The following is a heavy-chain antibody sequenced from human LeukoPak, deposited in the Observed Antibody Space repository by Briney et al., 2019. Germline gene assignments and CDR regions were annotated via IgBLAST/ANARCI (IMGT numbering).Heavy chain of an antibody. CDR1: GFTFSGYA. V-gene: IGHV3-30-3*01. J-gene: IGHJ2*01. CDR3: ARDRDCSGGSCYSGFFDL. Sequence: GGSLRLSCAASGFTFSGYAIHWVRQAPGKGLEWVAFISYDGSIKYYADSVKGRCTISRDNSKNTLNLQINSLRAEDTAVYYCARDRDCSGGSCYSGFFDLWGRGTLVTVSS. D-gene: IGHD2-15*01. CDR2: ISYDGSIK.